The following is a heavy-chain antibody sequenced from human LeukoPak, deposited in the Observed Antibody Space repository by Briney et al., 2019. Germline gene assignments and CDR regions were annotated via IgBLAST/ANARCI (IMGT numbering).Heavy chain of an antibody. V-gene: IGHV4-61*01. CDR3: ARYHRGSYYFDY. Sequence: PETLSLTCTVSGGSVSSGSYYWSWIRQPPGKGLEWIGYIYYGGSTSYNPSLKSRVTISVDTSKNQLSLKLSSVTAADTAVYYCARYHRGSYYFDYWGQGTLVTVSS. CDR1: GGSVSSGSYY. J-gene: IGHJ4*02. CDR2: IYYGGST. D-gene: IGHD1-26*01.